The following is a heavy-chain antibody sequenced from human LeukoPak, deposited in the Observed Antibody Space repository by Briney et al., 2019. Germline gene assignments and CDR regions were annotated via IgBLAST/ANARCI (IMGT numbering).Heavy chain of an antibody. Sequence: GGSLRLSCAASGFTFSSYAMSWVRQAPGKGLEWVPAISGSGGSTYYAGSVKGRFTISRDNSKNTLYLQMNSLRAEDTAVYYCAKDISSSSWYLASMDVWGKGTTVTVSS. CDR1: GFTFSSYA. CDR3: AKDISSSSWYLASMDV. J-gene: IGHJ6*04. D-gene: IGHD6-13*01. CDR2: ISGSGGST. V-gene: IGHV3-23*01.